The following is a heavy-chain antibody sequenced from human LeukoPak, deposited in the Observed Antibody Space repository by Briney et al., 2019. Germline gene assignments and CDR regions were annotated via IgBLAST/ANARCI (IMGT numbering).Heavy chain of an antibody. CDR2: INHSGSI. CDR3: GKFRYGYMGLDS. J-gene: IGHJ4*02. D-gene: IGHD5-24*01. Sequence: PSETLSLTCRVYGGSLSGYYWTWIRQPLGKGLEWIGEINHSGSINYNPSLKSRVIMSVDTSKNQFSLNVRSVTAADTAVYYCGKFRYGYMGLDSWGQGTLVTVSS. V-gene: IGHV4-34*01. CDR1: GGSLSGYY.